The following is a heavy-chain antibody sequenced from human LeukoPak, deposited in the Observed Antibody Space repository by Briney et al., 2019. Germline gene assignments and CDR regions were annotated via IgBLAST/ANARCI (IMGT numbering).Heavy chain of an antibody. CDR2: ISNSGNTI. CDR1: GFTFSDYY. Sequence: GGSLRHSCAASGFTFSDYYMSWIRQAPGKGLEWVSYISNSGNTIYYADSVKGRFTISRDSAKSSLYLQMNSLRAEDTAVYYCARDLSGYSGYDFEYWGQGTLVTVSS. D-gene: IGHD5-12*01. V-gene: IGHV3-11*01. J-gene: IGHJ4*02. CDR3: ARDLSGYSGYDFEY.